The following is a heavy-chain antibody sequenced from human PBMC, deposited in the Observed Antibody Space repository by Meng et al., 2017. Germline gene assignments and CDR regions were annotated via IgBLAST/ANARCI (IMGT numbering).Heavy chain of an antibody. CDR3: ARVGKVVTAPLTY. J-gene: IGHJ4*02. CDR2: INHSGST. Sequence: QAYVQQWGEGRLEHLETLLRTCAVYGGSFSGYYWSWIRQPPGKGLEWIGEINHSGSTNYNPSLKSRVTISVDTSKNQFSLKLSSVTAADTAVYYCARVGKVVTAPLTYWGQGTLVTVSS. CDR1: GGSFSGYY. V-gene: IGHV4-34*01. D-gene: IGHD2-21*02.